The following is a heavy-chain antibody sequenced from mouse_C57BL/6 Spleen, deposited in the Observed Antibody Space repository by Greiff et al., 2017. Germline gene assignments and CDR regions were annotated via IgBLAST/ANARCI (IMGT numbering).Heavy chain of an antibody. D-gene: IGHD2-1*01. J-gene: IGHJ1*03. Sequence: VQLQQSGAELVKPGASVKLSCTASGFNIQDYYMHWVKQRTEQSLEWIGRIAPEDGETTSAPKFQGKATITADTSSNTAYLQHSSLTSEDTDVYYCADYGNYGYLDDWGKGTTVTVSS. V-gene: IGHV14-2*01. CDR1: GFNIQDYY. CDR2: IAPEDGET. CDR3: ADYGNYGYLDD.